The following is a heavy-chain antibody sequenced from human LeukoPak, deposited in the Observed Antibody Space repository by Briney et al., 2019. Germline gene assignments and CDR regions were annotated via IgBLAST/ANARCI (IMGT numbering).Heavy chain of an antibody. D-gene: IGHD7-27*01. J-gene: IGHJ6*03. Sequence: ASVKVSCKASGYTFTGYYMHWVRQAPGQGLEWMGWINPNSGGTNYAQKFQGRVTMTRDTSISTAYMELSRLRSDDTAVYYCARGGLTGGPPNHYYYYYYMDVWGKGTTVTVSS. CDR3: ARGGLTGGPPNHYYYYYYMDV. CDR2: INPNSGGT. CDR1: GYTFTGYY. V-gene: IGHV1-2*02.